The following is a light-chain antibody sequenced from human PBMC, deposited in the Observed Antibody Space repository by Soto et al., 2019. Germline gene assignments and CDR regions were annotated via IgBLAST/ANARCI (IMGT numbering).Light chain of an antibody. Sequence: DIHMTQSPSSLSASLGDRVTITLRASQSIRSYLNWYQQRPGKAPKLLIYAASSFQSGVPSRFSGSGSVTEFTLTISSLQPEDFATYYCQQSYSIPLTFGQGTRLE. V-gene: IGKV1-39*01. CDR2: AAS. J-gene: IGKJ5*01. CDR3: QQSYSIPLT. CDR1: QSIRSY.